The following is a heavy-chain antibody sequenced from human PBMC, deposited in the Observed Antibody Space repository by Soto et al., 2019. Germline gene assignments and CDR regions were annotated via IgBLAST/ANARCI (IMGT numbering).Heavy chain of an antibody. V-gene: IGHV4-59*01. D-gene: IGHD5-12*01. CDR3: ARAYSGYDDFDY. CDR2: IYYSGST. CDR1: GGSISSYY. J-gene: IGHJ4*02. Sequence: SETMSLTCTVSGGSISSYYWSWIRQPPGKELEWIGYIYYSGSTNYNPSLKSRVTISVDTSKNQFSLKLSSVTAADTAVYYCARAYSGYDDFDYWGQGTLVTVS.